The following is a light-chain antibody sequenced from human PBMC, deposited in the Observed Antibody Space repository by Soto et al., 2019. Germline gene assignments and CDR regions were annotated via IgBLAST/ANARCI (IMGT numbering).Light chain of an antibody. CDR1: QGISNY. J-gene: IGKJ5*01. CDR3: PHADTFPNT. Sequence: DNRLTQSLFSLSASVEDRVTITCRASQGISNYLAWYQQKAGKAPKLLIHTASTLQNGVPSRFSGSGSGTDFTLTISCLQAEDAASYYCPHADTFPNTSGQGTRPEIK. CDR2: TAS. V-gene: IGKV1-9*01.